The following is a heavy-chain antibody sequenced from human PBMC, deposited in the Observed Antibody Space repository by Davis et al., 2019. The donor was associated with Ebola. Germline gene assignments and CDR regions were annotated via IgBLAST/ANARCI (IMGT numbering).Heavy chain of an antibody. Sequence: GESLKISCAASGFTFSSYWMHWVRQAPGKGLVWVSRINSDGSSTYYADSVKGRFTISRDNSKNTLYLQMSSLRAEDTAVYYCVKKGFTIFGVVTYYGMDVWGQGTTVTVSS. D-gene: IGHD3-3*01. CDR2: INSDGSST. J-gene: IGHJ6*02. CDR3: VKKGFTIFGVVTYYGMDV. CDR1: GFTFSSYW. V-gene: IGHV3-74*01.